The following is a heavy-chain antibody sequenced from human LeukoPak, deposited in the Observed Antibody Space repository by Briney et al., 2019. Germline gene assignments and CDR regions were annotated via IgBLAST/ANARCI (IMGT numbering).Heavy chain of an antibody. Sequence: GGSLRLSCAASGFTFSTCAMGGVRQAPGKGLGWVSAISGSGGSTFYADSVKGRFTISRDNSKNTVYLQMSGLRAEDTALYYCAKAHCSPTSCSRIDYWGRGTLVTVSS. V-gene: IGHV3-23*01. CDR1: GFTFSTCA. CDR2: ISGSGGST. J-gene: IGHJ4*02. D-gene: IGHD2-2*01. CDR3: AKAHCSPTSCSRIDY.